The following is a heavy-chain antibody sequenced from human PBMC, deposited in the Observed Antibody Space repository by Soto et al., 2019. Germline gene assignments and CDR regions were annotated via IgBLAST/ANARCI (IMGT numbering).Heavy chain of an antibody. CDR2: IDPSDSYT. CDR1: GYSFTSYW. Sequence: PGESLKISCKGSGYSFTSYWISWVRQMPGKGLEWMGRIDPSDSYTNYSPSFQGHVTISADKSISTAYLQWSSLKASDTAMYYCARQHGDYGRYYYYYGMDVWGQGTTVTVSS. CDR3: ARQHGDYGRYYYYYGMDV. V-gene: IGHV5-10-1*01. J-gene: IGHJ6*02. D-gene: IGHD4-17*01.